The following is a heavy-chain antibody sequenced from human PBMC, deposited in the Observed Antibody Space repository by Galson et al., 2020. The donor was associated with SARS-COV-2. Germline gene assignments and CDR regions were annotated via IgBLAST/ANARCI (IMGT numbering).Heavy chain of an antibody. Sequence: GGSLRLSCAASGFTFSSYAMSWVRQAPGKGLEWVSAISGSGGSTYYADSVKGRFTISRDNSKNTLYLQMNSLRAEDTAVYYCAKSNDYDILTGYYPFDYWGQGTLVTVSS. V-gene: IGHV3-23*01. CDR2: ISGSGGST. CDR1: GFTFSSYA. J-gene: IGHJ4*02. D-gene: IGHD3-9*01. CDR3: AKSNDYDILTGYYPFDY.